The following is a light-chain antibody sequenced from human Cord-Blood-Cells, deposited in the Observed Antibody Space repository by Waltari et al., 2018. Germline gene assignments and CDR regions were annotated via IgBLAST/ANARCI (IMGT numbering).Light chain of an antibody. Sequence: QSALTQPASVSGSPGQSITISCTGTSSDVGSYNLVSWYQQHPGKAPKLTIYEGSKRPSGVSNRLSGSKAGNTSSLTISGLQAEDEADYDCCSYAGSSTGVFGGGPKLTVL. CDR2: EGS. J-gene: IGLJ3*02. CDR1: SSDVGSYNL. CDR3: CSYAGSSTGV. V-gene: IGLV2-23*01.